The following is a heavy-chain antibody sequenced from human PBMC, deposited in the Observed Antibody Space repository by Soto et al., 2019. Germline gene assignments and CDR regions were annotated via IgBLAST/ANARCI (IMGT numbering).Heavy chain of an antibody. J-gene: IGHJ4*02. CDR3: ARDVYSNPRINAVAGSNY. V-gene: IGHV1-18*01. Sequence: ASVNGACKTSGYTYTIYGVSWVRKTKRQGLEWMGWISAYNGNTNYAQKLQGRVTMTTDTSTSTAYMELRSLRSDDTAVYYCARDVYSNPRINAVAGSNYWGQGTLVTVSS. D-gene: IGHD6-19*01. CDR2: ISAYNGNT. CDR1: GYTYTIYG.